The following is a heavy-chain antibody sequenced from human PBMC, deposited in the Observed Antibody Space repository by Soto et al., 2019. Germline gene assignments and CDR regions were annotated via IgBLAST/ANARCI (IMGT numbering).Heavy chain of an antibody. CDR1: GFTLSVHS. CDR3: ARGRNLSYSSYGD. J-gene: IGHJ4*02. D-gene: IGHD3-16*02. Sequence: GGSLRLSCAASGFTLSVHSMRWVRQTPWKGLVWVSRINRVGSRTNYADSVRGRFTISRDNCKNTLYLQMSSLKVDDTAVYYCARGRNLSYSSYGDWGQGTLVTVCS. CDR2: INRVGSRT. V-gene: IGHV3-74*01.